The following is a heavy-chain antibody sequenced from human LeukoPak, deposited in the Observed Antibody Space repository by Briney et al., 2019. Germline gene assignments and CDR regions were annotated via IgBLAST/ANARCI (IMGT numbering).Heavy chain of an antibody. CDR2: ISYDGSNK. Sequence: GGSLRLSCAASGFTFSSYSILWVRQAPGKGMEWVAVISYDGSNKYYADSVKGRFTISRDNSKNTLYLQMNSLRTEDTAVYYCARADSSGWYTFLYWGQGTLVIVSS. CDR3: ARADSSGWYTFLY. V-gene: IGHV3-30-3*01. D-gene: IGHD6-19*01. CDR1: GFTFSSYS. J-gene: IGHJ4*02.